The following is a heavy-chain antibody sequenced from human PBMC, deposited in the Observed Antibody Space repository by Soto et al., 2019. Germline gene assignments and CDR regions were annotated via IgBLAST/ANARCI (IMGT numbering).Heavy chain of an antibody. CDR3: TGFRGFSGSGNYVHV. D-gene: IGHD3-10*01. V-gene: IGHV3-73*01. CDR2: IRSRASSYAT. Sequence: GGSLRLSCAASGFSFSGSAMHWVRQASGKGLEWVGRIRSRASSYATAYAASVEGRFTISRDDSRNTAYLQMNSLKTEDTAVYYCTGFRGFSGSGNYVHVWGQGTTVTVSS. CDR1: GFSFSGSA. J-gene: IGHJ6*02.